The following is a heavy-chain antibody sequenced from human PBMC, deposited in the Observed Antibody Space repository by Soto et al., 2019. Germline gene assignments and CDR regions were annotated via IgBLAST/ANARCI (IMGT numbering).Heavy chain of an antibody. D-gene: IGHD3-10*01. CDR1: RFTFTNYW. CDR3: ARDYYGSGSYFSY. J-gene: IGHJ4*02. CDR2: INQDGSEK. Sequence: GGSLRLSCVASRFTFTNYWMTWVRQAPGKGLEWVANINQDGSEKYYVASVEGRFTISRDNAKNSLFLQMNGLRAEDTAVYYCARDYYGSGSYFSYWSQGALVTVSS. V-gene: IGHV3-7*01.